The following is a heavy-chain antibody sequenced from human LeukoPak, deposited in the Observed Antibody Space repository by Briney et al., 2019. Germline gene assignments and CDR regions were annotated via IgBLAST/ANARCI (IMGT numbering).Heavy chain of an antibody. Sequence: SVKVSCKASGGTFSSYAISWVRQAPGQGLEWMGGIIPIFGTANYAQKFQGRVTITTDESTSTAYMELSSLRSEDTAVYYCALREVQGGDGYNPPLDVWGKGTTVTVSS. J-gene: IGHJ6*04. D-gene: IGHD5-24*01. CDR3: ALREVQGGDGYNPPLDV. CDR2: IIPIFGTA. CDR1: GGTFSSYA. V-gene: IGHV1-69*05.